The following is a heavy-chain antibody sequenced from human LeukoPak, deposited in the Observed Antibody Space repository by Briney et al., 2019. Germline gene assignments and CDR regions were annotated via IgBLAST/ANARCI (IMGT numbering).Heavy chain of an antibody. J-gene: IGHJ4*02. CDR3: ASRRYGDYVVDY. CDR1: GYTFTGYY. V-gene: IGHV1-69*06. CDR2: IIPIFGTA. D-gene: IGHD4-17*01. Sequence: GASVKVSCKASGYTFTGYYMHWVRQAPGQGLEWMGGIIPIFGTANYAQKFQGRVTITADKSTSTAYMELSSLRSEDTAVYYCASRRYGDYVVDYWGQGTLVTVSS.